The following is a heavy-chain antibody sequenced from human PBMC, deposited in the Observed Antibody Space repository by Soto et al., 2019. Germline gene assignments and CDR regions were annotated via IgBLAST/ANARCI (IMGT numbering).Heavy chain of an antibody. Sequence: QITLNESGPTQVKPRQTLTLTCTFSGFSLTTSGVGVGWIRQSPGKAPEWLALIYLDDDKRYSPSLKSRLTITKATSTNQVVLTMADLDPADTATYYCAHRVLRTVFGLVTTTAIYFDFWGQGTPVAVSS. D-gene: IGHD3-3*01. V-gene: IGHV2-5*02. CDR2: IYLDDDK. CDR3: AHRVLRTVFGLVTTTAIYFDF. CDR1: GFSLTTSGVG. J-gene: IGHJ4*02.